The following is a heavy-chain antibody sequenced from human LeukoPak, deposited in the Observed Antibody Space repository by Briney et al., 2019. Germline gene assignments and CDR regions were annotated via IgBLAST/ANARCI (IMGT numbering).Heavy chain of an antibody. CDR3: ARDSGGDGYVPDAFDI. J-gene: IGHJ3*02. CDR1: GGSFSGYY. D-gene: IGHD5-24*01. V-gene: IGHV4-34*01. CDR2: INHSGST. Sequence: PSETLSLTCAVYGGSFSGYYWSWIRQPPGKGLEWIGEINHSGSTNYNPSLKSRVTISVDTSKKQFSLKLSSVTAADTAVYYCARDSGGDGYVPDAFDIWGQGTMVTVSS.